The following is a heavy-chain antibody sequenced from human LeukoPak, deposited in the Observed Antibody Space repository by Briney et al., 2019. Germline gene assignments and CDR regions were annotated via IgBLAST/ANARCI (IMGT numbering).Heavy chain of an antibody. Sequence: PGGSLRLSCAASGFTFSSYWMSWVRQAPGKGLKWVANIKQDGSEKYYVDSVKGRFTISRDNAKNSLYLQMNSLRAEDTAVYYCARVNYDFWSGYSTGFDPWGQGTLVTVSS. CDR1: GFTFSSYW. D-gene: IGHD3-3*01. CDR3: ARVNYDFWSGYSTGFDP. CDR2: IKQDGSEK. J-gene: IGHJ5*02. V-gene: IGHV3-7*01.